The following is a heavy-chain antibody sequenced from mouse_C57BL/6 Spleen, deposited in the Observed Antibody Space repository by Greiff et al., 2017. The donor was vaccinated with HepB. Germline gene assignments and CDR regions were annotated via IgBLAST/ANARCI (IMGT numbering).Heavy chain of an antibody. CDR1: GYAFSSSW. CDR3: ATQAPYY. V-gene: IGHV1-82*01. Sequence: QVQLKESGPELVKPGASVKISCKASGYAFSSSWMNWVKQRPGKGLEWIGRIYPGDGDTNYNGKFKGKATLTADKSSSTAYMQLSSLTSEDSAVYFCATQAPYYWGQGTSVTVSS. D-gene: IGHD3-2*02. CDR2: IYPGDGDT. J-gene: IGHJ4*01.